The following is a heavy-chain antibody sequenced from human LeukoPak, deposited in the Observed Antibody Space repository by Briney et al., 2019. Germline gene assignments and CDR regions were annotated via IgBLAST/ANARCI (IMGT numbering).Heavy chain of an antibody. D-gene: IGHD6-19*01. J-gene: IGHJ5*02. CDR1: GFTFGTYA. CDR3: AKIPYSSGWVQNWFDP. Sequence: GGSLRLSCAASGFTFGTYAMSWVRQTPGKGLEWISAISGSGGSTYYADSVKGRFTISRDNSKNTLYLQMNSLRAEDTAVYYCAKIPYSSGWVQNWFDPWGQGTLVTVSS. CDR2: ISGSGGST. V-gene: IGHV3-23*01.